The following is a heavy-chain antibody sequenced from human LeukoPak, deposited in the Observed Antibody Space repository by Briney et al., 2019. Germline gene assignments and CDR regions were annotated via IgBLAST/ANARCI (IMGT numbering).Heavy chain of an antibody. CDR1: GFTFSNYW. D-gene: IGHD4-17*01. CDR2: IKTDGSST. J-gene: IGHJ4*02. CDR3: ARLYGDYVPFFDY. V-gene: IGHV3-74*01. Sequence: PGGSLRLSCAAPGFTFSNYWMHWVRQAPGKGLVWVSRIKTDGSSTDYADSVKGRFTISRDNAKNSLYLQMNSLRAEDTAVYYCARLYGDYVPFFDYWGQGTLVTVSS.